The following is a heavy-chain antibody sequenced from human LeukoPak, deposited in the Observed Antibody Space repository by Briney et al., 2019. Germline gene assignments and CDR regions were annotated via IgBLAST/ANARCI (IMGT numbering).Heavy chain of an antibody. CDR2: IRSKAYGGTT. V-gene: IGHV3-49*04. Sequence: PGRSLRLSCTASGFTFGDYAMSWVRQAPGKGLELVGFIRSKAYGGTTEYAASVKGRFTISRDDSKSIAYLQMNSLKTEDTAVYYCTRLNSGWYSFFDYWGQGTLVTVSS. D-gene: IGHD6-19*01. CDR1: GFTFGDYA. J-gene: IGHJ4*02. CDR3: TRLNSGWYSFFDY.